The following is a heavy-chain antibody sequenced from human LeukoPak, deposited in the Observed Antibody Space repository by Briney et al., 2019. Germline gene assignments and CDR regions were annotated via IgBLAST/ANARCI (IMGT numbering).Heavy chain of an antibody. CDR3: ARGYDFWSGYYPGAFDI. CDR1: GFTFSSYS. J-gene: IGHJ3*02. CDR2: ISSSSSYI. Sequence: GGSLRLSCAASGFTFSSYSMTWVRQAPGKGLEWVSSISSSSSYIYYADSVKGRFTISRDNAKNSLYLQMNSLRAEDTAVYYCARGYDFWSGYYPGAFDIWGQGTMVTVSS. V-gene: IGHV3-21*01. D-gene: IGHD3-3*01.